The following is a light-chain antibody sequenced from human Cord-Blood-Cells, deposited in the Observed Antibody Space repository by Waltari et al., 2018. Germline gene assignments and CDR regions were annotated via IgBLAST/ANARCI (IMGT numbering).Light chain of an antibody. V-gene: IGKV1-8*01. CDR3: QQYYSYPPYT. CDR1: QGISSY. J-gene: IGKJ2*01. Sequence: AIRITQSPSSLSASTGDRVTITCRASQGISSYLAWYQQKPGKAPKLLIYAASTLQSGVPSRFSGSGSGTEFTLTISCLQSEDFATYYCQQYYSYPPYTFGQGTKLEIK. CDR2: AAS.